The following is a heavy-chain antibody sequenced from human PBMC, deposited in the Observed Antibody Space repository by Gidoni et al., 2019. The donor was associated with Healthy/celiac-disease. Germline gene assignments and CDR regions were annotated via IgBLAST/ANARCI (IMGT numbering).Heavy chain of an antibody. J-gene: IGHJ6*02. V-gene: IGHV1-69*01. Sequence: QVQLVQSGAEVKKPGSSVKVSCKASGGTFSSYAISWVRQAPGQGLGWRGGIIPIFGTANYAQKFQGRVTITADESTSTAYMELSSLRSEDTAVYYCAREKNDYDFWSGYYPGSGMDVWGQGTTVTVSS. D-gene: IGHD3-3*01. CDR1: GGTFSSYA. CDR2: IIPIFGTA. CDR3: AREKNDYDFWSGYYPGSGMDV.